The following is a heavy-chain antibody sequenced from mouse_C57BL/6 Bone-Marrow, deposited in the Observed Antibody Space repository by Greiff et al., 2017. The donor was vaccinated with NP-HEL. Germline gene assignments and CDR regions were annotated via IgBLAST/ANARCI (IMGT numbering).Heavy chain of an antibody. CDR2: INPSDSDT. J-gene: IGHJ1*03. D-gene: IGHD1-1*01. CDR1: GYTFTGYW. V-gene: IGHV1-74*01. CDR3: AILTTVVANWYFDV. Sequence: VQLQQPGAELVKPGASVKVSCKASGYTFTGYWMPWVKQGPGQGLEWIGRINPSDSDTTSNQKFKGKATLTVDKSSSTAYMKLSSMTSEDSAVYYCAILTTVVANWYFDVWGTGTTVTVSS.